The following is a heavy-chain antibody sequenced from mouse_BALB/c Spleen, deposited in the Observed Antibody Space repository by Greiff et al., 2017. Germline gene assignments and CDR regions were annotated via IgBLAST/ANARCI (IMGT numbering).Heavy chain of an antibody. D-gene: IGHD1-2*01. Sequence: EVKLVESGGGLVQPGGSRKLSCAASGFTFSSFGMHWVRQAPEKGLEWVAYISSGSSTIYYADTVKGRFTISRDNPKNTLFLQMTSLRSEDTAMYYCARRPYGYYFDYWGQGTTLTVSS. CDR2: ISSGSSTI. CDR1: GFTFSSFG. V-gene: IGHV5-17*02. J-gene: IGHJ2*01. CDR3: ARRPYGYYFDY.